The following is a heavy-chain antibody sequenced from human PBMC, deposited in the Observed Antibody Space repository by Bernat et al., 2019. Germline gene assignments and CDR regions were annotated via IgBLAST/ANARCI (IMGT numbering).Heavy chain of an antibody. J-gene: IGHJ4*02. Sequence: QVTLRESGPALVKPTQTLTLTCTFSGFSLSTSGMCVSWICQPPGKALEWLARIDWDDDKYYSTSLKTRLTISKETSKNQVVLTMTNMEPVDTATYYCARILCPLGVIDYWGQGTLVTVSS. CDR1: GFSLSTSGMC. CDR3: ARILCPLGVIDY. CDR2: IDWDDDK. D-gene: IGHD3-16*01. V-gene: IGHV2-70*15.